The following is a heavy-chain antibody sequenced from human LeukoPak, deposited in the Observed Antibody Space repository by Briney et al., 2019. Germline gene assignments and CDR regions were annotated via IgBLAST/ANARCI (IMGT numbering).Heavy chain of an antibody. CDR1: GGSFSGYY. J-gene: IGHJ3*02. V-gene: IGHV4-34*01. CDR2: INHSGST. Sequence: PSETLSPTCAVYGGSFSGYYWSWIRQPPGKGLEWIGEINHSGSTNYNPSLKSRVTISVDTSKNQFSLKLSSVTAADTAVYYCARGSPTYXXWXXXYTSFPGFDIWGQGTMVTVSS. CDR3: ARGSPTYXXWXXXYTSFPGFDI. D-gene: IGHD3-3*01.